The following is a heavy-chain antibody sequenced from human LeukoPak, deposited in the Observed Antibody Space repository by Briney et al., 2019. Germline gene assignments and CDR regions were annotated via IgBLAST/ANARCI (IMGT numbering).Heavy chain of an antibody. V-gene: IGHV4-59*08. CDR1: GGSISSHC. Sequence: MTSETLSLTCTVFGGSISSHCWSWIRQPPGKGLEWIGYIYYSGSTNYNPSLNSRATMSVDTAKHQFSLKLNFVTAADTAVYYCARQGSGWYYFDYWGQGTVVTVSS. D-gene: IGHD6-19*01. CDR2: IYYSGST. J-gene: IGHJ4*02. CDR3: ARQGSGWYYFDY.